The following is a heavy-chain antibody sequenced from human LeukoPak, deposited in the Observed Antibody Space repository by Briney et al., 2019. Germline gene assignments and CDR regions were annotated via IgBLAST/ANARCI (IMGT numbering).Heavy chain of an antibody. CDR3: ARSPSHYDILTGYLGGAFDI. D-gene: IGHD3-9*01. CDR1: GGSISSYY. V-gene: IGHV4-59*01. J-gene: IGHJ3*02. Sequence: SETLSLTCTVSGGSISSYYWSWVRQPPGKGLEWIGYIYYSGSTNYNPSLKSRVTISVDTSKNQFSLKLSSVTAADTAVYYCARSPSHYDILTGYLGGAFDIWGQGTMVTVSS. CDR2: IYYSGST.